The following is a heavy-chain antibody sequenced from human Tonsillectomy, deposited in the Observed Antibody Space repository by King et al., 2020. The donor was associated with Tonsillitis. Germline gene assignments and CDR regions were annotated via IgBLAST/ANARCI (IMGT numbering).Heavy chain of an antibody. CDR1: GDSISNTDW. D-gene: IGHD5-18*01. CDR2: ISHTGDS. V-gene: IGHV4-4*02. J-gene: IGHJ4*02. CDR3: ARIGHTYGLDF. Sequence: VQLQESGPGLVKPSETLSLTCAVSGDSISNTDWWTWVRQPPGKGLEWIGEISHTGDSYNNPSLESRVSILVDKSKNQFSLDLRSVTAADTAVYYCARIGHTYGLDFWGQGTLVPVSS.